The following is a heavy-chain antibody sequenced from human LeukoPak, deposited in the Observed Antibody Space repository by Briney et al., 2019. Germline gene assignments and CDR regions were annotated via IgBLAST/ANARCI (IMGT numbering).Heavy chain of an antibody. D-gene: IGHD2-8*01. CDR2: IKQNGSGE. Sequence: GGSLRLSCAGSGFTFSNYWMTWVRQAPGRGREWVANIKQNGSGESYVDSVKGRFTISRDNAKNSVYLQMNSLRVEDTAIYYCADPGVGYWGQGTLVTVSS. J-gene: IGHJ4*02. CDR3: ADPGVGY. V-gene: IGHV3-7*01. CDR1: GFTFSNYW.